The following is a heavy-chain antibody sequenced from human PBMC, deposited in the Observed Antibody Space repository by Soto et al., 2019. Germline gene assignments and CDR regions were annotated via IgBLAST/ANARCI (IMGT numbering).Heavy chain of an antibody. V-gene: IGHV6-1*01. CDR3: VRLIGNSWLDY. J-gene: IGHJ4*02. Sequence: SPTLSLTCVISGDSVSSNDATWDWIRLSPSRGLEWLGRTYYRSKWYNDYAVSVKSRITINPDTSKNQISLQPNSVTPEDTAVYYCVRLIGNSWLDYWGQGTLVTVSS. CDR2: TYYRSKWYN. CDR1: GDSVSSNDAT. D-gene: IGHD6-13*01.